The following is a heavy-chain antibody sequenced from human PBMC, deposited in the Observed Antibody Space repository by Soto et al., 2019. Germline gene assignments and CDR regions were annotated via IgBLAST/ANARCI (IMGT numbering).Heavy chain of an antibody. CDR3: ARFYYTWNGLDY. V-gene: IGHV4-39*01. CDR1: GASTSSNSFY. J-gene: IGHJ4*02. CDR2: IYYTGST. D-gene: IGHD3-3*01. Sequence: PSETLSLTCTVSGASTSSNSFYWGWIRQPPGKGLEWIGTIYYTGSTYYNPSLKSRITVSVDTSKNLLSLRLTSVTAADTAVYYCARFYYTWNGLDYSGQGTLVTVYS.